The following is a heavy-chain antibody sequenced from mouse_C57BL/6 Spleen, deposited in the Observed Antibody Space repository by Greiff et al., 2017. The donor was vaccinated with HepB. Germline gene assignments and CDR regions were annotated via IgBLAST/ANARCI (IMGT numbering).Heavy chain of an antibody. CDR1: GFTFSDYG. J-gene: IGHJ3*01. V-gene: IGHV5-17*01. D-gene: IGHD2-5*01. CDR2: ISSGSSTI. Sequence: EVQLVESGGGLVKPGGSLKLSCAASGFTFSDYGMHWVRQAPEKGLEWVAYISSGSSTIYYADTVKGRFTISRDNAKNTLFLQMTSLRSEDTAMYYCARPEGYSNWAWFAYWGQGTLVTVSA. CDR3: ARPEGYSNWAWFAY.